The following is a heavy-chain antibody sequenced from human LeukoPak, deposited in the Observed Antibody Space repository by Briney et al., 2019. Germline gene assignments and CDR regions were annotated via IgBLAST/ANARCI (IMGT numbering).Heavy chain of an antibody. Sequence: SETLSLTCTVSGGSISSYYWSWIRQPAGKGLEWIGRIYTSGSTNYNPSLKSRVTMSVDTSKNQLSLKLSSVTAADTAVYYCARDLIVVVPAAIGNWFDPWGQGTLVTVSS. D-gene: IGHD2-2*02. J-gene: IGHJ5*02. CDR3: ARDLIVVVPAAIGNWFDP. CDR2: IYTSGST. CDR1: GGSISSYY. V-gene: IGHV4-4*07.